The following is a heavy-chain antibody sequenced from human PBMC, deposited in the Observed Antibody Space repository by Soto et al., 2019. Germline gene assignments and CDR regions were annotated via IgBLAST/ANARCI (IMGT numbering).Heavy chain of an antibody. CDR3: AKPGSPPESYYLSSGSSYNYYYYYMDV. CDR2: IKNNGGTT. V-gene: IGHV3-23*01. CDR1: GFTFSGYA. J-gene: IGHJ6*03. D-gene: IGHD3-10*01. Sequence: QPGGSLRLSCAASGFTFSGYAMAWFRQPPGKGLEWVSSIKNNGGTTYSADSVQGRFTVPRDNSKNTLYLQMNSLRAEDTAVYYCAKPGSPPESYYLSSGSSYNYYYYYMDVWGKGTTVTVSS.